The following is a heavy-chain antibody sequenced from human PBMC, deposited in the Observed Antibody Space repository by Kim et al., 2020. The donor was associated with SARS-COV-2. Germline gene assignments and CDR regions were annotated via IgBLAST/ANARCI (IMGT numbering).Heavy chain of an antibody. V-gene: IGHV4-31*03. CDR2: IYYSGST. Sequence: SETLSLSCTVSGGSISSGGYYWSWIRQHPGKGLEWIGYIYYSGSTYYNPSLKSRVTISVDTSKNQFSLKLSSVTAADTAVYYCARDIAAAGTPNSVYYYYGMDVWGQGTTVTVSS. CDR1: GGSISSGGYY. CDR3: ARDIAAAGTPNSVYYYYGMDV. J-gene: IGHJ6*02. D-gene: IGHD6-13*01.